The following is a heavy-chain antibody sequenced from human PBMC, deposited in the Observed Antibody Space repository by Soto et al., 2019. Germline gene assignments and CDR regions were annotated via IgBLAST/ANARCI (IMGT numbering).Heavy chain of an antibody. CDR1: GGSFSGYY. CDR2: INHSGST. V-gene: IGHV4-34*01. D-gene: IGHD5-18*01. J-gene: IGHJ6*02. CDR3: ARGRGYSYGYHYYYYGMAV. Sequence: SETLSLTCAVYGGSFSGYYWSWIRQPPGKGLEWIGEINHSGSTNYNPSLKSRVTISVDTSKNQFSLKLSSVTAADTAVYYCARGRGYSYGYHYYYYGMAVWGQGTTVTGSS.